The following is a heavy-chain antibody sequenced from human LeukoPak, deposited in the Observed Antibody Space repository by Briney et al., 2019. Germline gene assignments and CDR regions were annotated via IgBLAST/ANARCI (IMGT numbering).Heavy chain of an antibody. CDR3: ARSNVQDQQGGGHWFDP. CDR1: GDSLSSSVSY. Sequence: SETLSLTCTVSGDSLSSSVSYWGWIRQPPGKGLEWIGMIYYSGNTYYNPSLKSRVTISVDTSKNQFSLKLSSVTAADTAVYFCARSNVQDQQGGGHWFDPWGQGTLVTVSS. CDR2: IYYSGNT. J-gene: IGHJ5*02. V-gene: IGHV4-39*01. D-gene: IGHD2-8*01.